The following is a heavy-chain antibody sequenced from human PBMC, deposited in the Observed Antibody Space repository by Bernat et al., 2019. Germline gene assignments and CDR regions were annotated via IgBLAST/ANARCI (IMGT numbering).Heavy chain of an antibody. J-gene: IGHJ3*02. CDR1: GGSISSSSYY. V-gene: IGHV4-39*01. CDR3: ARNGRYSSGWYVPDGVEAFEI. CDR2: IYYSGST. D-gene: IGHD6-19*01. Sequence: QLQLQESGPGLVKPSETLSLTCTVSGGSISSSSYYWGWIRQPPGKGLEWIGSIYYSGSTYYNPSLKSRVTISVDTSKNQFSLKLSSVTAADTAVYYCARNGRYSSGWYVPDGVEAFEIWGQGTMVTVSS.